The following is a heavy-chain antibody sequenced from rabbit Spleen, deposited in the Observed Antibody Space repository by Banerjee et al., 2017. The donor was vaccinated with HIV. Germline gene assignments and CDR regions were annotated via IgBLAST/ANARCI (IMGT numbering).Heavy chain of an antibody. CDR3: ARSGSDYAYGLDL. CDR1: GVSFSSSSY. V-gene: IGHV1S40*01. J-gene: IGHJ6*01. D-gene: IGHD1-1*01. CDR2: ILSGSSGST. Sequence: QSLEESGGDLVKPGASLTLTCTASGVSFSSSSYMCWVRQAPGKGLEWIGCILSGSSGSTYYASWAKGRFTITRSTSLNTVTLQLNSLTAADTATYFCARSGSDYAYGLDLWGQGTLVTVS.